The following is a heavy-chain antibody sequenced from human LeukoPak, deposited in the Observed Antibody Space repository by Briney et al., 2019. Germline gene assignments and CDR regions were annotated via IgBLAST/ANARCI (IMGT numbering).Heavy chain of an antibody. Sequence: GRSLRLSCAASGFTFSRYGLHWVRQAPGKGLEWVAVIANDGKDKKYADSVKGRLTISRDNSKSTLYLQMNSLRAEDTAVYYCAKDRQVGTAAYYFDSWGQGTLVTVSS. J-gene: IGHJ4*02. CDR3: AKDRQVGTAAYYFDS. CDR2: IANDGKDK. V-gene: IGHV3-30*18. CDR1: GFTFSRYG. D-gene: IGHD2-2*01.